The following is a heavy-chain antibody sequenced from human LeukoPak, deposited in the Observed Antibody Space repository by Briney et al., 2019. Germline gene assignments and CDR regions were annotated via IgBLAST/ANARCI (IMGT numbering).Heavy chain of an antibody. J-gene: IGHJ6*03. CDR2: ISSSSSTI. D-gene: IGHD2-2*01. CDR3: ARVGCSSTSCYDVYMDV. Sequence: PGGSLRLSCAASGFTFSSYRMNWVRQAPGKGLEWVSYISSSSSTIYYADSVKGRFTISRDNAKNSLYLQMNSLRAEDTAVYYCARVGCSSTSCYDVYMDVWGKGTTVTISS. CDR1: GFTFSSYR. V-gene: IGHV3-48*01.